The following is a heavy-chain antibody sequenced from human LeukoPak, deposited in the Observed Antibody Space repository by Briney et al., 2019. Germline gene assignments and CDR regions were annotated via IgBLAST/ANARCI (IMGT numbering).Heavy chain of an antibody. D-gene: IGHD6-19*01. Sequence: GGSLRLSCAASGFTFSSYAMSWVRQAPGKGLEWVSAISGSGGSTYYADSVKGRFTISRDNSKNTLYLQMNSLRAEDTAVYYCAKDGDSSRWYWGRALLPPYWGQGTLVTVSS. V-gene: IGHV3-23*01. CDR2: ISGSGGST. CDR1: GFTFSSYA. J-gene: IGHJ4*02. CDR3: AKDGDSSRWYWGRALLPPY.